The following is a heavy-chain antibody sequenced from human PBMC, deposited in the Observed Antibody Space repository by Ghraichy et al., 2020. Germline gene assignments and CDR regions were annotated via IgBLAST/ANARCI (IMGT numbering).Heavy chain of an antibody. V-gene: IGHV3-23*01. Sequence: RGSLRLSCAASGFTFSSYAMSWVRQAPGKGLEWVSGISGSGGSTYYADSVKGRFTISRDNSKNTLYLQMNSLRAEDTAVYDCAKDRLASGSYYFDYWGQGTLVTVSS. J-gene: IGHJ4*02. CDR3: AKDRLASGSYYFDY. CDR1: GFTFSSYA. CDR2: ISGSGGST. D-gene: IGHD1-26*01.